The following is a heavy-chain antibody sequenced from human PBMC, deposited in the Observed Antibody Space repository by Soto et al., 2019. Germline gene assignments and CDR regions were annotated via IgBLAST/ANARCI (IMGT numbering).Heavy chain of an antibody. Sequence: ASVKVSCKASGYTFTSYGISWVRQAPGQGLEWMGWISAYNGNTNYAQKLQGRVTMTTDTSTSTAYMELRSLRSDDTAVYYCASSPPGWNPGECRYWGQGTLVTVSS. J-gene: IGHJ4*02. CDR2: ISAYNGNT. D-gene: IGHD1-1*01. CDR1: GYTFTSYG. V-gene: IGHV1-18*01. CDR3: ASSPPGWNPGECRY.